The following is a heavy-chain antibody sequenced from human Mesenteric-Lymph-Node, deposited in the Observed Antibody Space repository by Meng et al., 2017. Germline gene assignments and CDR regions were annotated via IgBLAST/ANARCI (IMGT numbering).Heavy chain of an antibody. CDR1: GFTFDDYA. CDR3: ARRYYSSYDY. CDR2: TRNKANGYTT. D-gene: IGHD6-13*01. V-gene: IGHV3-72*01. J-gene: IGHJ4*02. Sequence: SLKISCAASGFTFDDYAMHWVRQAPGKGLEWVGRTRNKANGYTTEYAASVTGRFTISTDDSQNSLYLQLNSLNTEDTAVYYCARRYYSSYDYWGQGTLVTVSS.